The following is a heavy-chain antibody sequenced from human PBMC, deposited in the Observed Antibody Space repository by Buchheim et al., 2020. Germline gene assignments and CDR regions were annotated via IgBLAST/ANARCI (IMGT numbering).Heavy chain of an antibody. V-gene: IGHV3-30*03. CDR2: ISYDGSNK. D-gene: IGHD5-18*01. Sequence: QVQLVESGGGVVQPGRSLRLSCAASGFTFSSYGMHWVRQAPGKGLEWVAVISYDGSNKYYADSVKGRFTISRDNSTNTLYLQRNSLRDEDTAVYYCARGPRGYSYGPRGANYYYYGMDVWGQGTT. J-gene: IGHJ6*02. CDR1: GFTFSSYG. CDR3: ARGPRGYSYGPRGANYYYYGMDV.